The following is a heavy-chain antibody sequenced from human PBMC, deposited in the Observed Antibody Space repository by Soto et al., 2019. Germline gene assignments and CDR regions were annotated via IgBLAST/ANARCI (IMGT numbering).Heavy chain of an antibody. J-gene: IGHJ5*02. CDR2: IIPILGIA. V-gene: IGHV1-69*02. D-gene: IGHD6-19*01. Sequence: QVQLVQSGAEVKKPGSSVKVSCKASGGTFSSYTISWVRQAPGQGLEWMGRIIPILGIANYAQKFQGRVTSTEDKSTSTAYMELSSLRSEDTAVYYCASTVAGTHSFDPWGQGTLVTVSS. CDR1: GGTFSSYT. CDR3: ASTVAGTHSFDP.